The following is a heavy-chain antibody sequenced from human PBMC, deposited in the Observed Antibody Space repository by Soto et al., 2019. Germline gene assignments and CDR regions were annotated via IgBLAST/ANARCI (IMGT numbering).Heavy chain of an antibody. CDR3: ARPLGYSSGWGNYYYYGMDV. D-gene: IGHD6-19*01. CDR2: IWYDGSNK. J-gene: IGHJ6*02. V-gene: IGHV3-33*01. CDR1: GFTFSSYG. Sequence: QPGGSLRLSCAASGFTFSSYGMHWVRQAPGKGLEWVAVIWYDGSNKYYADSVKGRFTISRDNSKNTLYLQMNSLRAEDTAVYYCARPLGYSSGWGNYYYYGMDVWGQGTTVTVSS.